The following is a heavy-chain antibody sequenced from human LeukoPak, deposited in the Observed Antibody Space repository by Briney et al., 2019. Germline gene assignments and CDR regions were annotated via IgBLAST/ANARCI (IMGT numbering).Heavy chain of an antibody. V-gene: IGHV3-30*02. CDR1: GFTFSSYG. CDR2: IRYDGSNK. CDR3: AKDQRFLEWVSDY. J-gene: IGHJ4*02. Sequence: PGGSLRLSCAASGFTFSSYGMHWVRQAPGRGLEWVAFIRYDGSNKYYADSVKGRFTISRDNSKNTLYLQMNSLRAEDTAVYYCAKDQRFLEWVSDYWGQGTLVTVSP. D-gene: IGHD3-3*01.